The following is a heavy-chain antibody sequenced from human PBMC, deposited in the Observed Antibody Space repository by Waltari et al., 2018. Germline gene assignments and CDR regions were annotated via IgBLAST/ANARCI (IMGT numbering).Heavy chain of an antibody. Sequence: QVQLVQSGAEVKKPGASVKVSCKASGYPFTGYYMHWVRQAPGQGLEWMGRINPNSGGTNYAQKFQGRVTMTRDTSISTAYMELSRLRSDDTAVYYCARGRQDDFWSGYTRLYYYGMDVWGQGTTVTVSS. D-gene: IGHD3-3*01. V-gene: IGHV1-2*06. CDR2: INPNSGGT. CDR1: GYPFTGYY. J-gene: IGHJ6*02. CDR3: ARGRQDDFWSGYTRLYYYGMDV.